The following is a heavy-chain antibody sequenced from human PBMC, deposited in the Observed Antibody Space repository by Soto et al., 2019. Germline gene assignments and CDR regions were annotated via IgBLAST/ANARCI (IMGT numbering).Heavy chain of an antibody. CDR1: GGSITSSY. CDR3: ARGEDAFLYYGLYF. Sequence: SETLSLTCTVSGGSITSSYWSWIRRPPGKGLEWIAYIYDTGISGYTPSTSYNPSLKSRVTMSVDTSKSQFSLKLTSVAAADPAVYYCARGEDAFLYYGLYFWGQGMTVTVSS. J-gene: IGHJ6*02. CDR2: IYDTGISGYTPST. V-gene: IGHV4-59*01.